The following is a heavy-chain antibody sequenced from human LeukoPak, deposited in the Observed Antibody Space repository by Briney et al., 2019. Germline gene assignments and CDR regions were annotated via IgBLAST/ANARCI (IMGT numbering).Heavy chain of an antibody. Sequence: ASVKVSCKASGYTFTGYYMHWVRQAPGQGLEWMGWVNPNSGGTNYALKFQGRVTMTRDTSASTAYMEVSRLRSDDTAVYYCARGLSNFGQQSNVFDYWGPGTLVTVSS. CDR1: GYTFTGYY. V-gene: IGHV1-2*02. J-gene: IGHJ4*02. D-gene: IGHD4-11*01. CDR2: VNPNSGGT. CDR3: ARGLSNFGQQSNVFDY.